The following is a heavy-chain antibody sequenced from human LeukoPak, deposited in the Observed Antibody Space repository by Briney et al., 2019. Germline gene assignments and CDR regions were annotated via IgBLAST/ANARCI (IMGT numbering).Heavy chain of an antibody. J-gene: IGHJ2*01. CDR2: IYPGDSDT. CDR1: GYTFTSYW. CDR3: ASLIAAAGSWSYFDL. D-gene: IGHD6-13*01. V-gene: IGHV5-51*01. Sequence: GESLKISCKGSGYTFTSYWIGWVRQMPGKGLEWMGIIYPGDSDTRYSPSFQGQVTISADKSISTAYLRWSSLKASDTAMYYCASLIAAAGSWSYFDLWGRGTLVTVSS.